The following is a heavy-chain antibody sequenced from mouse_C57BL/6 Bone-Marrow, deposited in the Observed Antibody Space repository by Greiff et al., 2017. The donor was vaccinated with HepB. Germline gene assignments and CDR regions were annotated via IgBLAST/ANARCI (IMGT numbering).Heavy chain of an antibody. Sequence: EVKLMESGPGLVKPSQSLSLTCSVTGYSITSGYYWNWIRQFPGNKLEWMGYISYDGSNNYNPSLKNRISITRDTSKTQFFLKLNSVTTEDTATYYWSSSYYKPHYAMDYWGQGTSVTVSS. CDR3: SSSYYKPHYAMDY. CDR2: ISYDGSN. V-gene: IGHV3-6*01. J-gene: IGHJ4*01. D-gene: IGHD2-12*01. CDR1: GYSITSGYY.